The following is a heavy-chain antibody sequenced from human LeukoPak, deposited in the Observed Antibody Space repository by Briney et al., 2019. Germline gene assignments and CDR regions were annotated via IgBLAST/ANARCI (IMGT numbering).Heavy chain of an antibody. CDR3: ARGRLGQQLASRPGGY. CDR2: INTNTGNP. J-gene: IGHJ4*02. CDR1: GYTFTSYS. V-gene: IGHV7-4-1*02. D-gene: IGHD6-13*01. Sequence: GASVKVSCKASGYTFTSYSMNWVRQAPGQGLEWLGWINTNTGNPTYAQGFTGRFVFSLDTSVNTAYLQISSLKAEDTAVYYCARGRLGQQLASRPGGYWGQGTLVTVSS.